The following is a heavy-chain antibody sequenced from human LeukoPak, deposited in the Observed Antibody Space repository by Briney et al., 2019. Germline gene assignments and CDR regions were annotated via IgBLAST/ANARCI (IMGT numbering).Heavy chain of an antibody. D-gene: IGHD4-17*01. CDR1: GFTVSSNY. CDR2: IYSGGST. CDR3: ARDAPAGDDAGS. Sequence: GGSLRLSCAASGFTVSSNYMSWVRQAPGKGLEWVPVIYSGGSTYYADSVKGRFTISRDNSKNTLYLQMNSLRAEDTAVYYCARDAPAGDDAGSWSQGTLVTVSS. V-gene: IGHV3-53*01. J-gene: IGHJ5*02.